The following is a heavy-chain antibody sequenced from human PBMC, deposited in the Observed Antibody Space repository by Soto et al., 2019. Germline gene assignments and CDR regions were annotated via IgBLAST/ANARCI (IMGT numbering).Heavy chain of an antibody. D-gene: IGHD6-6*01. CDR2: IYNGGGT. V-gene: IGHV3-53*02. Sequence: EVQLVETGGGLIQPGGSLRLSCAASVFTVSGNYMSWVRQAPGMGLEWVSVIYNGGGTYYADSVKGRFTISRDNSKNTLYLQMNSLRAEDTAVYYCASTRGSSYDYWGQGTLVTVSS. J-gene: IGHJ4*02. CDR1: VFTVSGNY. CDR3: ASTRGSSYDY.